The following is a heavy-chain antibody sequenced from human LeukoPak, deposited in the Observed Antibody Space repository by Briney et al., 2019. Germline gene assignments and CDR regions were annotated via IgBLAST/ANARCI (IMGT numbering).Heavy chain of an antibody. V-gene: IGHV1-18*01. Sequence: ASVKVSCKASGYTFTSYGISWVRQAPGQGLEWMGWISAYNGNTNYAQKLQGRVTMTTDTFTSTAYMELRSLRSDDTAVYYCARDLGYYYREYYFDYWGQGTLVTVSS. CDR3: ARDLGYYYREYYFDY. CDR2: ISAYNGNT. J-gene: IGHJ4*02. CDR1: GYTFTSYG. D-gene: IGHD3-22*01.